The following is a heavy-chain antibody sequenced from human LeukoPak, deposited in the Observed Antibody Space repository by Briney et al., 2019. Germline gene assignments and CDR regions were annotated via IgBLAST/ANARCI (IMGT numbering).Heavy chain of an antibody. D-gene: IGHD3-16*02. CDR2: MNSNGSST. CDR3: ARAFAPFYVWGSYRLPDSFDY. J-gene: IGHJ4*02. CDR1: GFTFSSYW. Sequence: PGGSLRLSCAASGFTFSSYWMHWVRQAPGKGLVWVSRMNSNGSSTSYADSVKGRFTISRDNAKNTLYLQMNSLRAEDTAVYYCARAFAPFYVWGSYRLPDSFDYEGQATLVTVSS. V-gene: IGHV3-74*01.